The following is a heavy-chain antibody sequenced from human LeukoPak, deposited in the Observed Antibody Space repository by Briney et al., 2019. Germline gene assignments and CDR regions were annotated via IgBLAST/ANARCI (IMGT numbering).Heavy chain of an antibody. J-gene: IGHJ4*02. CDR2: ISSSSSYI. CDR1: GFTFRSYS. CDR3: ARGPTTVSVDY. Sequence: EAGGSLRLSCAASGFTFRSYSMTGVRQAPGKGLEWVSSISSSSSYIYYADSVKGRFTISRDTAKNSLYLQMNSLRAEDTAVYYCARGPTTVSVDYWGQGTLVTVSS. D-gene: IGHD4-17*01. V-gene: IGHV3-21*01.